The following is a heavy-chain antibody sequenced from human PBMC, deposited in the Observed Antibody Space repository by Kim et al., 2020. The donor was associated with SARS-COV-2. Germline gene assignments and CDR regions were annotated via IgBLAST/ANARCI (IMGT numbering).Heavy chain of an antibody. J-gene: IGHJ5*02. V-gene: IGHV4-59*13. CDR3: AREVAAAGTQWFDP. CDR1: GGSISSYY. CDR2: IYYSGST. D-gene: IGHD6-13*01. Sequence: SETLSLTCTVSGGSISSYYWSWIRQPPGKGLEWIGYIYYSGSTNYNPSLKSRVTISVDTSKNQFSLKLSSVTAADTAVYYCAREVAAAGTQWFDPWGQGTLVTVSS.